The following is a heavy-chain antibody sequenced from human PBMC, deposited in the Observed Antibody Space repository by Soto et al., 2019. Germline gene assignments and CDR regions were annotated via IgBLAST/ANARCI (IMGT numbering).Heavy chain of an antibody. J-gene: IGHJ4*02. CDR3: ARDWSGEMNIIADS. CDR2: MIPNSGNT. V-gene: IGHV1-8*01. CDR1: GYTFTSYD. Sequence: ASVKVSCKASGYTFTSYDINRVRQATGQGLEWMGWMIPNSGNTGYAQRFQGRLTMTRNTSISTAYMELSSQRTKDTAVYYCARDWSGEMNIIADSWGPGTLVTVSS. D-gene: IGHD1-20*01.